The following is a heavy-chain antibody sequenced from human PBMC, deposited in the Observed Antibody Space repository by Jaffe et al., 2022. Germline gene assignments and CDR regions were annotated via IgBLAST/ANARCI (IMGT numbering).Heavy chain of an antibody. V-gene: IGHV1-69*01. J-gene: IGHJ4*02. CDR2: IIPIFGTA. CDR1: GGTFSSYA. Sequence: QVQLVQSGAEVKKPGSSVKVSCKASGGTFSSYAISWVRQAPGQGLEWMGGIIPIFGTANYAQKFQGRVTITADESTSTAYMELSSLRSEDTAVYYCARGPKRFLEWLLSPPGEEDYFDYWGQGTLVTVSS. D-gene: IGHD3-3*01. CDR3: ARGPKRFLEWLLSPPGEEDYFDY.